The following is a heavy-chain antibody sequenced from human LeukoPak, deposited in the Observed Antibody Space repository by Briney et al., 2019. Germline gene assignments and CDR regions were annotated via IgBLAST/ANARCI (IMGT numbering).Heavy chain of an antibody. D-gene: IGHD3-9*01. CDR1: GYIFTDYA. J-gene: IGHJ4*02. CDR2: IDPHSSGT. V-gene: IGHV1-2*06. CDR3: TRDLTISGPIGY. Sequence: ASVKVSCKASGYIFTDYAIHWVRQAPGQGLEWMGRIDPHSSGTNYAQKFQGRVTLTRDASISTAYMELSRLRSDDTAFYYCTRDLTISGPIGYWGQETLVTVSS.